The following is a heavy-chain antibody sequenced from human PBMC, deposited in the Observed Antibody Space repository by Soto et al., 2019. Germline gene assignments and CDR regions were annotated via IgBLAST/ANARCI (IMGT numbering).Heavy chain of an antibody. CDR1: GYTFDNYA. D-gene: IGHD5-12*01. CDR2: IHAGNGYT. J-gene: IGHJ3*02. V-gene: IGHV1-3*01. Sequence: QVQLVQSGAQVKKPGASVKVSCKASGYTFDNYALHWVRQAPGRRLEWMGWIHAGNGYTKYSQSFQGSVNITSYPSAITVHMHLRSMNSDDPAVYYCARVQYSDYDFKLVFDIWGQGTMVTVSS. CDR3: ARVQYSDYDFKLVFDI.